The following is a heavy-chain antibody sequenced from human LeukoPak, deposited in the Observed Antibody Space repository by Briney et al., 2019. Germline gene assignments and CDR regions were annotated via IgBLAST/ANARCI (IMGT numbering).Heavy chain of an antibody. CDR2: IGTSGNTI. Sequence: GGSLRLSCAASGFTFSGYIMNWVRQAPGKGLEWVSFIGTSGNTIYYADSVKGRFTVSRDNAKNPLYLQMNSLRAEDTAVYYCARGQWLDFWGQGTLVTVSS. V-gene: IGHV3-48*01. J-gene: IGHJ4*02. CDR1: GFTFSGYI. CDR3: ARGQWLDF. D-gene: IGHD6-19*01.